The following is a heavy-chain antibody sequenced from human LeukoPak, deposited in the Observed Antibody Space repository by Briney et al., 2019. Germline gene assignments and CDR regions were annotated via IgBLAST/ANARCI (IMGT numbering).Heavy chain of an antibody. J-gene: IGHJ4*02. V-gene: IGHV3-23*01. CDR3: AKDLLVVGYFDY. D-gene: IGHD2-15*01. CDR1: GFMFSSHA. Sequence: PGGSLRLSCAASGFMFSSHAMSWVRQAPGKGLEWVSAISGSGGGENTNYIDSVKGRFTNSRDNSKNILYLQMNSLRTEDTAIYYCAKDLLVVGYFDYWGQGILVTVSS. CDR2: ISGSGGGENT.